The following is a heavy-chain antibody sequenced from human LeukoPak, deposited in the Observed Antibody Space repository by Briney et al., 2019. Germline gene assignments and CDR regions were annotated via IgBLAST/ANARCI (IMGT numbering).Heavy chain of an antibody. D-gene: IGHD3-3*01. Sequence: PSETLSLTCAVYGGSFSGYYWSWIRQPPGKGLEWIGEINHSGSTNYNPSLKSRVTISVDTSKNQFSLKLSSVTAADTAVYYCASGYDFRGWDAFDIWGQGTMVTVSS. CDR1: GGSFSGYY. CDR2: INHSGST. J-gene: IGHJ3*02. V-gene: IGHV4-34*01. CDR3: ASGYDFRGWDAFDI.